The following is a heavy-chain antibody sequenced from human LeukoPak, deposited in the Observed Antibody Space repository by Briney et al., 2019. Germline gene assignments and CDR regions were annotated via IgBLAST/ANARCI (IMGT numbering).Heavy chain of an antibody. Sequence: PGGSLRLSCAASGFTFSSYAMHWVRQAPGKGLEWVAVISYDGSNKYYADSVKGRFTISRDNSKNTLYLQMNSLRAEDTAVYYCASPPGGGCKPKWAFDIWGQGTMVTVSS. J-gene: IGHJ3*02. CDR3: ASPPGGGCKPKWAFDI. CDR1: GFTFSSYA. V-gene: IGHV3-30-3*01. D-gene: IGHD2-8*01. CDR2: ISYDGSNK.